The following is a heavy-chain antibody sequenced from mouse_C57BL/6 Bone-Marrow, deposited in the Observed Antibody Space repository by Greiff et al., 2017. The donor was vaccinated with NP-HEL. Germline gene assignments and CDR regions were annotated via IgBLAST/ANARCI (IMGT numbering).Heavy chain of an antibody. CDR1: GYTFTSYW. D-gene: IGHD2-3*01. CDR2: IDPSDSYT. Sequence: QVQLQQPGAELVMPGASVKLSCKASGYTFTSYWMHWVKQRPGQGLEWIGEIDPSDSYTNYNQKFKGKSTLTVDNSSSTAYMQLSSLTSEDSAVYYCARGWLLPFAYWGKGTLVTVSA. CDR3: ARGWLLPFAY. J-gene: IGHJ3*01. V-gene: IGHV1-69*01.